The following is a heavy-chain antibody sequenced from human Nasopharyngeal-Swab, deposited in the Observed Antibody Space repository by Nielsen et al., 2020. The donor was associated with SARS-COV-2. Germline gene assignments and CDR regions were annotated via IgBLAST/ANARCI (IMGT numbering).Heavy chain of an antibody. Sequence: GGSLRLSCAASGFTFSSYAMHWVRQAPGKGLERVAVISYDGSNKYYADSVKGRFTISRDNSKNTLYLQMNSLRAEDTAVYYCARDPDVDIVATDAFDIWGQGTMVTVSS. V-gene: IGHV3-30-3*01. CDR2: ISYDGSNK. CDR1: GFTFSSYA. CDR3: ARDPDVDIVATDAFDI. J-gene: IGHJ3*02. D-gene: IGHD5-12*01.